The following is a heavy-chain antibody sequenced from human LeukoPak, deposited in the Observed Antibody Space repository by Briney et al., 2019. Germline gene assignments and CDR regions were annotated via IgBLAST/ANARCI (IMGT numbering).Heavy chain of an antibody. CDR3: ARSSGWSTYYFDY. CDR2: ISSSSSYI. V-gene: IGHV3-21*01. D-gene: IGHD6-19*01. CDR1: GFTFSSYS. Sequence: PGGSLRLSCAASGFTFSSYSMNWVRQAPGKGLEWVSSISSSSSYIYYADSVKGRFTISRDNAKNSLYLQMNSLRAEDTAVYYCARSSGWSTYYFDYWGQGTLVTVSS. J-gene: IGHJ4*02.